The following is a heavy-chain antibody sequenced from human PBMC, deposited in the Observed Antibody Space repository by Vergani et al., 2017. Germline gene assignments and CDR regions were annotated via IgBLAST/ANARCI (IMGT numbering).Heavy chain of an antibody. CDR3: ARTYDDILTGYYTFDY. CDR2: IYYSGRT. CDR1: GGSISSYY. Sequence: QVQLQESGPGLVKPSETLSLTCTVSGGSISSYYWSWIRQPPGKGLEWIGYIYYSGRTNYNPSLKSRVTISVDTSKNQFSLKLSSVTAADTAVYYCARTYDDILTGYYTFDYWGQGTLVTVSS. J-gene: IGHJ4*02. V-gene: IGHV4-59*01. D-gene: IGHD3-9*01.